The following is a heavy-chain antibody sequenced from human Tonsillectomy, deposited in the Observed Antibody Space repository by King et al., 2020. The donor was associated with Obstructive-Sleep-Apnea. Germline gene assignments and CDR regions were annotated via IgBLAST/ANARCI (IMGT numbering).Heavy chain of an antibody. CDR1: GFTFDDYT. D-gene: IGHD3-9*01. J-gene: IGHJ4*02. CDR2: ISWDGGST. V-gene: IGHV3-43*01. CDR3: VLGLLTGYYAPFDY. Sequence: VQLVESGGVVVQPGGSLRLSCAASGFTFDDYTIHWVRQAPWKGLEWVSLISWDGGSTYYADSVKGRFTISRDNSKNSLYLQMNSLRTDDTALYYCVLGLLTGYYAPFDYWGQGTLVTVSS.